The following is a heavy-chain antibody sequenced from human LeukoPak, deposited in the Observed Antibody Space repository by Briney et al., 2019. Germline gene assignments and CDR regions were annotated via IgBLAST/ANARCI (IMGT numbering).Heavy chain of an antibody. V-gene: IGHV5-51*01. CDR2: IYPGDSDT. CDR3: ARVYGSGSYYLSALDY. J-gene: IGHJ4*02. CDR1: GYSFTTYW. Sequence: GESLKISCKGSGYSFTTYWIAWVRQMPGKGLEWMGIIYPGDSDTRYSPSFQGQVTISADKSISTAYLQWSSLKASDTAMFYCARVYGSGSYYLSALDYWGQGTLVTVSS. D-gene: IGHD3-10*01.